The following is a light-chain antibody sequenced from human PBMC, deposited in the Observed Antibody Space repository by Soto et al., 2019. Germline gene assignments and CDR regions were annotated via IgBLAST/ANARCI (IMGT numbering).Light chain of an antibody. CDR1: QSVSSSY. CDR2: GAS. J-gene: IGKJ3*01. CDR3: QQYSSSPPEFT. V-gene: IGKV3-20*01. Sequence: EIVLTQSPGTLSLSPGERATLSCRASQSVSSSYLAWYQQRPGQAPRLLIFGASYRATGIPDRFSGSGSWTVFTLTISRLEPEDFAVYYCQQYSSSPPEFTFGPGTRVD.